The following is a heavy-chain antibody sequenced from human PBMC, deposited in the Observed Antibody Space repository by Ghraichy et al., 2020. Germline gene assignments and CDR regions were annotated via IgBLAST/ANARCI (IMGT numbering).Heavy chain of an antibody. Sequence: GGSLRLSCAASGFTFSSYAMSWVRQAPGKGLEWVSAISGSGGSTYYADSVKGRFTISRDNSKNTLYLQMNSLRAEDTAVYYCAKGVGHYDFWSGYAFDYWGQGTLVTVSS. CDR3: AKGVGHYDFWSGYAFDY. J-gene: IGHJ4*02. D-gene: IGHD3-3*01. CDR1: GFTFSSYA. CDR2: ISGSGGST. V-gene: IGHV3-23*01.